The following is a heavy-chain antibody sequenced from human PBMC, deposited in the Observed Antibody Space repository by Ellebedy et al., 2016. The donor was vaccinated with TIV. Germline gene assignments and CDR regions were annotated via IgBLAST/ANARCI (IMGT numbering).Heavy chain of an antibody. CDR3: ARRNRITMVRGVPYDAFDI. V-gene: IGHV4-59*08. CDR1: GGSISRSY. D-gene: IGHD3-10*01. J-gene: IGHJ3*02. CDR2: IYYSGST. Sequence: MPSETLSLTCTVSGGSISRSYWNWIRQPPGKGLEWIGYIYYSGSTNYNPSLKSRVTISIDTSKNKFSLKLSSVTAADTAVYYCARRNRITMVRGVPYDAFDIWGQGTMVTVSS.